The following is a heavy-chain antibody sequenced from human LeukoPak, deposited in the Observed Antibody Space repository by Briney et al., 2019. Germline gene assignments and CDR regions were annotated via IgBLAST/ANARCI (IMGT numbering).Heavy chain of an antibody. CDR1: GFTFSSYA. Sequence: GGSLRLSCAASGFTFSSYAMSWVRQAPGKGLEWVSTTINNGGSTRYADSVKGRFTISRDNSKNTLYLQMNSLRAEDTAVYYCAKDRFEYSTGWSDYWGQGTLVTVSS. V-gene: IGHV3-23*01. J-gene: IGHJ4*02. D-gene: IGHD6-19*01. CDR3: AKDRFEYSTGWSDY. CDR2: TINNGGST.